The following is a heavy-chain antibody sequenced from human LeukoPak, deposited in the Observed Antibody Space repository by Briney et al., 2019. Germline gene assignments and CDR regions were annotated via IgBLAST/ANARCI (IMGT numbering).Heavy chain of an antibody. D-gene: IGHD5-18*01. CDR1: GGTFSSYA. CDR2: IIPIFGTA. V-gene: IGHV1-69*01. Sequence: SVKVSCKASGGTFSSYAISWVRQAPGQGLEWMGGIIPIFGTANYAQKFQGRVTITADESTSTAYMELSSLRSEDTAVYYCARVGGPLRGYSYGPQPFDYWGQGTLVTVSS. J-gene: IGHJ4*02. CDR3: ARVGGPLRGYSYGPQPFDY.